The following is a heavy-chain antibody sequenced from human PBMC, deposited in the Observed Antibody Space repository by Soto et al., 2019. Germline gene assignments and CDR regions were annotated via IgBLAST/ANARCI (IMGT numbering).Heavy chain of an antibody. V-gene: IGHV3-30-3*01. CDR1: GFTFSSYA. CDR3: ARPYSSGWYGDLDY. CDR2: ISYDGSNK. Sequence: GGSLRLSCTASGFTFSSYAMHWVRQAPGKGLEWVAVISYDGSNKYYADSVKGRFTISRDNSKNTMYLQMNSLRVEDTAVYYCARPYSSGWYGDLDYWGQGTLVTVSS. J-gene: IGHJ4*02. D-gene: IGHD6-19*01.